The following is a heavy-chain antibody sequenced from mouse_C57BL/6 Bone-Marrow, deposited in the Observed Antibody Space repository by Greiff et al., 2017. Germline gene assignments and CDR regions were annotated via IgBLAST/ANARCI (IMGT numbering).Heavy chain of an antibody. V-gene: IGHV5-6*01. D-gene: IGHD2-4*01. CDR2: ISSGGSYT. Sequence: EVNVVESGGDLVKPGGSLKLSCAASGFTFSSYGMSWVRQTPDKRLEWVATISSGGSYTYYPDSVKGRFTISRDNAKNTLYLQMSSLKSEGTAMYYCARQIYYDYDPLAYWGQGTLVTVSA. CDR3: ARQIYYDYDPLAY. J-gene: IGHJ3*01. CDR1: GFTFSSYG.